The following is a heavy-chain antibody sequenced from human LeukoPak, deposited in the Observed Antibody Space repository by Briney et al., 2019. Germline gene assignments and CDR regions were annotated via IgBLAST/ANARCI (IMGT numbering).Heavy chain of an antibody. CDR1: GASISSGSYY. Sequence: TASETLSLTCTVSGASISSGSYYWSWIRQPAGKGLEWIGRICTCGSTNYNPSLKSRVTISVDTSKNQFSLKLSSVTAADTAVYYCARDGTVNWFDPWGQGTLVTVSS. CDR2: ICTCGST. J-gene: IGHJ5*02. D-gene: IGHD4-17*01. CDR3: ARDGTVNWFDP. V-gene: IGHV4-61*02.